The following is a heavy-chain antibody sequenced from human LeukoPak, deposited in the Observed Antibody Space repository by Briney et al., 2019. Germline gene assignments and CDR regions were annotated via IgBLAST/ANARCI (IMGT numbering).Heavy chain of an antibody. CDR2: IYYSGST. Sequence: PSETLSLTCTVSGGSISSSSYYWGWIRQPPGKGLEWIGSIYYSGSTYYNLSLKSRVTISVDTSKNQFSLKLSSVTAADTAVYYCRGITIFGVVIGREDYWGQGTLVTVSS. J-gene: IGHJ4*02. D-gene: IGHD3-3*01. CDR1: GGSISSSSYY. CDR3: RGITIFGVVIGREDY. V-gene: IGHV4-39*01.